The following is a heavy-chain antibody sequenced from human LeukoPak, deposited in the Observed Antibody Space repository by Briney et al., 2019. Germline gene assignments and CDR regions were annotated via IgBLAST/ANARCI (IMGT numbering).Heavy chain of an antibody. CDR2: ISGNGGST. CDR3: GKDRYCSGGSCYVYYYGMDV. D-gene: IGHD2-15*01. Sequence: GGSLRLSCAASGFTFTSYAMSWVRQAPGKGLEWVSGISGNGGSTYYADSVKGRFTISRDNSKNTLYLQMNSLRAEDTAVYYCGKDRYCSGGSCYVYYYGMDVWGQGTTVTVSS. V-gene: IGHV3-23*01. CDR1: GFTFTSYA. J-gene: IGHJ6*02.